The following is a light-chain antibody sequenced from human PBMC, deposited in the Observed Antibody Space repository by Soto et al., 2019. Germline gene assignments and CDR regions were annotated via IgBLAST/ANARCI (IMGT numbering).Light chain of an antibody. CDR1: STDVGGFKY. Sequence: QSALTQPASVSGSPGQSITISCTGTSTDVGGFKYVSWYQQHPGKVPKLLIFEVTNRPSGVSNRFSGSKSGNTASLTISGLQAEDEADYYCYSYTSITVPYLFGTGTKVTVL. J-gene: IGLJ1*01. CDR3: YSYTSITVPYL. V-gene: IGLV2-14*01. CDR2: EVT.